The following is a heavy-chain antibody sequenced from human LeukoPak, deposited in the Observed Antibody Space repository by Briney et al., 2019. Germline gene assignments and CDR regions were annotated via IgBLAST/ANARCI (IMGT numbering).Heavy chain of an antibody. D-gene: IGHD3-9*01. J-gene: IGHJ3*02. CDR3: ARDRGSDFDYKDAFDI. CDR2: IYTSGST. V-gene: IGHV4-61*02. Sequence: PSETLSLTCTVSGGSISSSSYYWGWIRQPAGKGLEWIGRIYTSGSTNYNPSLKSRVTMSVDTSKNQFSLKLSSVTAADTAVYYCARDRGSDFDYKDAFDIWGQGTMVTVSS. CDR1: GGSISSSSYY.